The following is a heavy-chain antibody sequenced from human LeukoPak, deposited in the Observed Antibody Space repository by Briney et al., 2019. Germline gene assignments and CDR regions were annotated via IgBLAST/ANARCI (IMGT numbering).Heavy chain of an antibody. D-gene: IGHD3-10*01. CDR1: GFTFSSYW. V-gene: IGHV3-7*01. J-gene: IGHJ4*02. CDR3: ARSYYGSGSYFFGY. CDR2: IKQDGSEK. Sequence: GGSLRLSCAASGFTFSSYWMSWVRQAPGRGLEWVANIKQDGSEKYYVDSVKGRFTISRDNAKNSLYLQMNSLRAEDTAVYYCARSYYGSGSYFFGYWGQGTLVTVSS.